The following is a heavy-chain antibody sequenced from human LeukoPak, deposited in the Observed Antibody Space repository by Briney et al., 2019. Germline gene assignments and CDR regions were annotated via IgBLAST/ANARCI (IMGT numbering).Heavy chain of an antibody. D-gene: IGHD6-13*01. CDR2: INSDGSST. V-gene: IGHV3-74*01. J-gene: IGHJ5*02. Sequence: PGGSLRLSCAASGFTFSSYSMNWVRQAPGKGLVWVSRINSDGSSTSYADSVKGRFTISRDNAKNTLYLQMNSLRAEDTAVYYCARVPSSWPYNWFDPWGQGTLVIVSS. CDR1: GFTFSSYS. CDR3: ARVPSSWPYNWFDP.